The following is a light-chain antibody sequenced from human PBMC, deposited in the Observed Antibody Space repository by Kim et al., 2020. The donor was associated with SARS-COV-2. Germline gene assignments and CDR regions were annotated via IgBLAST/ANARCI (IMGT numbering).Light chain of an antibody. CDR2: EKN. Sequence: SSELTQDPAVSVALGQTVRITCQGDSLRSYYASWYQQKPGQAPLLVLYEKNNRPSGIPDRSSGSSSGNTASLTITGAQAEDEADYYCNSRESGVDHVVFGGGTQLTVL. CDR3: NSRESGVDHVV. V-gene: IGLV3-19*01. J-gene: IGLJ3*02. CDR1: SLRSYY.